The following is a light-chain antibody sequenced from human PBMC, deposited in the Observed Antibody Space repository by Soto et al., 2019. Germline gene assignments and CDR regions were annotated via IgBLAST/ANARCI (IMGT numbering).Light chain of an antibody. CDR1: QAITNN. CDR3: QQVKSYPRT. V-gene: IGKV1-9*01. J-gene: IGKJ4*01. CDR2: EES. Sequence: DIHLTQSPSSLSASVGYRVTITCLASQAITNNLAWYQQKPGNPPRLLIYEESTLHSGVPSRFSGRKVGTQFILTIDSLQPEDFETYYCQQVKSYPRTFGGGTTV.